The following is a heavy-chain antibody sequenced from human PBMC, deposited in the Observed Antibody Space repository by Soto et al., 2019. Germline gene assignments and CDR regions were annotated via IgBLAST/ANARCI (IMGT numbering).Heavy chain of an antibody. CDR2: IKSKSDGGTT. V-gene: IGHV3-15*01. CDR3: TTYLYCSSTSCYPETWFDP. J-gene: IGHJ5*02. Sequence: EVQLVESGGGLVKPGGSLRLSCAASRFTFSNAWMSWVRQAPGKGLEWVGRIKSKSDGGTTDYAAPVKGRFTISRDESKNTLYLQMNSLKTEYTALYYSTTYLYCSSTSCYPETWFDPWGQGTLVTVSS. D-gene: IGHD2-2*01. CDR1: RFTFSNAW.